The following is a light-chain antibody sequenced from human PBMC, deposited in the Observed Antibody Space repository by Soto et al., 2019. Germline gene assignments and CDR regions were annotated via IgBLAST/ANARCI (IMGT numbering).Light chain of an antibody. CDR1: SSDVGSYDY. CDR2: NVN. J-gene: IGLJ1*01. CDR3: CSYAGSSTYV. Sequence: QSVLIQPPSVSGSPGQSVTISCTGTSSDVGSYDYVSWYQQHPGTVPKPMIYNVNTQPSGVPDRFSGSKSGTTASLTISGLQAEDEADYYCCSYAGSSTYVFGTGTKVTVL. V-gene: IGLV2-23*02.